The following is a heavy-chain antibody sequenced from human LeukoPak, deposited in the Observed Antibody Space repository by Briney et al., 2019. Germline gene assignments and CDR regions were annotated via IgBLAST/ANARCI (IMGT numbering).Heavy chain of an antibody. CDR1: GYSFTNYW. J-gene: IGHJ3*02. Sequence: GESLKISCKGSGYSFTNYWIGWVRQMPGKGLEWMGIIYPGDSDTRYSPSFQGQVTISADKSISTAYLQWRSLKASDTAMYYCARQYYNSAFDIWGQGTMVTVSS. D-gene: IGHD3-3*01. CDR3: ARQYYNSAFDI. CDR2: IYPGDSDT. V-gene: IGHV5-51*01.